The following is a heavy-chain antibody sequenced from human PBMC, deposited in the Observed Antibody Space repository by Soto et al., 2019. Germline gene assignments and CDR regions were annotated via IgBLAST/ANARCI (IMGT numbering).Heavy chain of an antibody. CDR1: NGSVSSGTYS. J-gene: IGHJ6*02. CDR2: IYYSGTT. CDR3: ERGPYYYGMDV. Sequence: SETLSLTCTVSNGSVSSGTYSWSWVRQPPGKGLEWIGYIYYSGTTYYTPSLKSRLTMSMDRANDHFSLNLTSVTAADTAVYFCERGPYYYGMDVWGQGITVTVSS. V-gene: IGHV4-30-2*01.